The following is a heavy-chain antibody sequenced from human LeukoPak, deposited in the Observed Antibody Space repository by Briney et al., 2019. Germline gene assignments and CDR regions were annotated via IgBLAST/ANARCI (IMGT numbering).Heavy chain of an antibody. Sequence: GGSLRLSCAASGFTFSTYAMTWVRQAPGKGLDWVSVISGGAGSTYYADSVKGRFTISRDNSKNTLYLQMNSLRAEDTAVYYCAKRRDGVCYDYWGQGTLVTVSS. D-gene: IGHD2-8*01. CDR2: ISGGAGST. CDR3: AKRRDGVCYDY. V-gene: IGHV3-23*01. CDR1: GFTFSTYA. J-gene: IGHJ4*02.